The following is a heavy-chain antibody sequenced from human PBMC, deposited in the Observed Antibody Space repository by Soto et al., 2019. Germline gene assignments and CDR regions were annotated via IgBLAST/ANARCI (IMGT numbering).Heavy chain of an antibody. Sequence: SETLSLTCAVYGGSLSGYYWSWIRQPPGKGLEWIGEINHSGSTNYNPSLKSRVTISVDTSKNQFSLKLSSVTAADTAVYYCAASCVGCRGFNYYGMDVWGQGTTVTVSS. CDR2: INHSGST. J-gene: IGHJ6*02. CDR3: AASCVGCRGFNYYGMDV. D-gene: IGHD5-12*01. V-gene: IGHV4-34*01. CDR1: GGSLSGYY.